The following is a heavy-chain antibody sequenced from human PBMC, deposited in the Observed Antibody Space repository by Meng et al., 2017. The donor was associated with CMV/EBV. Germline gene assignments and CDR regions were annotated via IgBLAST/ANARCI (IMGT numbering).Heavy chain of an antibody. Sequence: SVKVSCKASGGTFSSYAISWVRQAPGQGLEWMGGIIPILGIANYAQKFQGRVTITADKSTSAAYMELGSLRSEDTAVYYCARGIVVPGRYYYYGMDVWGQGTTVTVSS. D-gene: IGHD2-2*01. CDR1: GGTFSSYA. J-gene: IGHJ6*02. V-gene: IGHV1-69*10. CDR3: ARGIVVPGRYYYYGMDV. CDR2: IIPILGIA.